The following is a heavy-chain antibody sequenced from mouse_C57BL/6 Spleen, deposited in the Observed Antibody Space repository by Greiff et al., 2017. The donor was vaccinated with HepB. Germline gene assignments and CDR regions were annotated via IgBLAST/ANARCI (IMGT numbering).Heavy chain of an antibody. V-gene: IGHV1-39*01. Sequence: EVKLMESGPELVKPGASVKISCKASGYSFTDYNMNWVKQSNGKSLEWIGVINPNYGTTSYNQKFKGKATLTVDQSSSAAYMQLNSLTSEDSAVYYCASPYYDYAWFAYWGQGTLVTVSA. J-gene: IGHJ3*01. CDR3: ASPYYDYAWFAY. CDR2: INPNYGTT. CDR1: GYSFTDYN. D-gene: IGHD2-4*01.